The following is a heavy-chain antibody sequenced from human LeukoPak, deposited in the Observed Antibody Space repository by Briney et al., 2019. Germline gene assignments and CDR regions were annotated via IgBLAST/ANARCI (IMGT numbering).Heavy chain of an antibody. J-gene: IGHJ4*02. V-gene: IGHV7-4-1*02. CDR2: INTNTGNP. CDR3: ARVQGYCSTTSCYPHY. D-gene: IGHD2-2*01. CDR1: GYTLTNYA. Sequence: GASVKVPCKASGYTLTNYALNWVRQAPGQGLEWMGWINTNTGNPAYAQGFTGRFVFSLDTSVNTAYLQISSLKAEDTAIYYCARVQGYCSTTSCYPHYRGQGTLVTVSS.